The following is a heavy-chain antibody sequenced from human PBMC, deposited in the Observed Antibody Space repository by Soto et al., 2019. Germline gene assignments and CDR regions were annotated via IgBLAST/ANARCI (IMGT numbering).Heavy chain of an antibody. Sequence: PGGSLRLSCAASGFTLSSYAMHWVRQAPGKGLEWVAVISYDGSNKYYADSVKGRFTISRDNSKNTLYLQMNSLRAEDTAVYYCARVEATVGAHAFDIWGQGTMVTVSS. CDR3: ARVEATVGAHAFDI. J-gene: IGHJ3*02. V-gene: IGHV3-30-3*01. D-gene: IGHD1-26*01. CDR2: ISYDGSNK. CDR1: GFTLSSYA.